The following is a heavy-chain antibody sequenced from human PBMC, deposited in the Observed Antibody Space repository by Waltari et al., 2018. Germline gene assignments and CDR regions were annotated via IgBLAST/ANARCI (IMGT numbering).Heavy chain of an antibody. V-gene: IGHV1-69*02. CDR2: IIPILGIA. Sequence: QVQLVQSGAEVKKPGSSVKVSCKASGGTFSSYPISWVRQAPGQGLEWMGRIIPILGIANYAQKFKGRVTITADKSTSTAYMELSSLRSEDTAVYYCTTYYYDSSGYYGVDYWGQGTLVTVSS. CDR1: GGTFSSYP. J-gene: IGHJ4*02. D-gene: IGHD3-22*01. CDR3: TTYYYDSSGYYGVDY.